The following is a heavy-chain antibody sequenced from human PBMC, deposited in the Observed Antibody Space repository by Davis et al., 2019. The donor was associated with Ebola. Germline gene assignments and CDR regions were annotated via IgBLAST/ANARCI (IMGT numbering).Heavy chain of an antibody. J-gene: IGHJ4*02. CDR1: GVSLSSGNYP. D-gene: IGHD5-12*01. CDR3: ARGGDNGNDF. CDR2: IFYTGST. V-gene: IGHV4-30-4*07. Sequence: SETLSLTCTVPGVSLSSGNYPWSWIRQPPGKGLEWIGYIFYTGSTYFNPSLHSRITMSVDTSKNEFSLELRSVTDADTAVYYCARGGDNGNDFWGQGTLVTVSS.